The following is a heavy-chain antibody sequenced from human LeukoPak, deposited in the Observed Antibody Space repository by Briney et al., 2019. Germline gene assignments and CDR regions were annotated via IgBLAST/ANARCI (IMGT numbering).Heavy chain of an antibody. CDR1: GFTFSSYW. D-gene: IGHD4-23*01. Sequence: GGSLRLSCAASGFTFSSYWMHWVRQAPGKGLVWVSRINSDGSSTSYADSVKGRFTISRDNAKNSLYLQMNSLRAEDTALYYCARGVTTLDNYYYMDVWGKGTTVTVSS. J-gene: IGHJ6*03. CDR3: ARGVTTLDNYYYMDV. CDR2: INSDGSST. V-gene: IGHV3-74*01.